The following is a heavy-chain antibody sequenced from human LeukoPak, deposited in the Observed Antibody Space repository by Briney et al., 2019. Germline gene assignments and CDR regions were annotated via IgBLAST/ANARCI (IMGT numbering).Heavy chain of an antibody. D-gene: IGHD3-16*01. Sequence: GGSLRLSCAASGFTFSSYAMSWVRQAPGKGLEWVSAISGSGGSTYYADSVKGRFTISRDNSKSTLYLQMNSLRAEDTAVYYCAKSVGAAGGYFDYWGQGTLVTVSS. J-gene: IGHJ4*02. CDR3: AKSVGAAGGYFDY. V-gene: IGHV3-23*01. CDR2: ISGSGGST. CDR1: GFTFSSYA.